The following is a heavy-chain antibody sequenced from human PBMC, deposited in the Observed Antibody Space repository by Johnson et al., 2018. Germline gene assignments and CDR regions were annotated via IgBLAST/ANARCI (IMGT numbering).Heavy chain of an antibody. Sequence: QVQLVESGGGVVQPGRSXRLSCAASGFTFSSYGMHWVRQAPGKGLEWVAVIWYDGSKTYYAGSVKGRFTLSRDNSKSTLYLKMNSLRAEDTAVYYCARSYETAFCSGASCSKDYGGQGVLVTVSS. J-gene: IGHJ4*02. V-gene: IGHV3-33*01. D-gene: IGHD2-15*01. CDR3: ARSYETAFCSGASCSKDY. CDR2: IWYDGSKT. CDR1: GFTFSSYG.